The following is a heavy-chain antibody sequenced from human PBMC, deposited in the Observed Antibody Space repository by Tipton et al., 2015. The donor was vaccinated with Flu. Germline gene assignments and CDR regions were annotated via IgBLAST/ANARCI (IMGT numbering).Heavy chain of an antibody. CDR3: VRLTYYYGSGTSDF. Sequence: TLSLTCGVSGYSISSGYYWGWIRQPPGKGLEWIGSVSHSGSTYYNPSLKSRVTISIDTFKTQFSLRLSSVTAADTAVYYCVRLTYYYGSGTSDFWGQGTLVTVSP. J-gene: IGHJ4*02. CDR2: VSHSGST. D-gene: IGHD3-10*01. CDR1: GYSISSGYY. V-gene: IGHV4-38-2*01.